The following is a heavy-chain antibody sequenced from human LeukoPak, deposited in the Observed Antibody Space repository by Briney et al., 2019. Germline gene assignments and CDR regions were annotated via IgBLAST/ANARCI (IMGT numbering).Heavy chain of an antibody. Sequence: PGGSLRLSCAASGFTFSNYAMSWVRQAPGKGLEWVSAFSRSGGNTYYADSVKGRFTISRDNSKNTLYLQMNSLRAEDTAVYYCARERITMVRGVIIKPSGGSLFDYWGQGTLVTVSS. CDR1: GFTFSNYA. CDR2: FSRSGGNT. V-gene: IGHV3-23*01. D-gene: IGHD3-10*01. J-gene: IGHJ4*02. CDR3: ARERITMVRGVIIKPSGGSLFDY.